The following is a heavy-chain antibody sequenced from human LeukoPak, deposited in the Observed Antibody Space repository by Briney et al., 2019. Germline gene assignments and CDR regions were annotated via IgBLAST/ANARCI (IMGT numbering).Heavy chain of an antibody. CDR3: ARVTYAIPDY. Sequence: GGSLRLSRAASGFTFSSYEMNWVRQAPGKGLEWVSYISSSGKNIYFADSVKGRFTISRDNAKNSLFLQMNSLRAEDTAVYYCARVTYAIPDYWGQGTLVAVSS. V-gene: IGHV3-48*03. D-gene: IGHD3-9*01. J-gene: IGHJ4*02. CDR2: ISSSGKNI. CDR1: GFTFSSYE.